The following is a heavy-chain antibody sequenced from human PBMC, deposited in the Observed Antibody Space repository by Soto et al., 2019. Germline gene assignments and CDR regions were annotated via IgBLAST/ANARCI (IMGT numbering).Heavy chain of an antibody. CDR2: ISWNSGSA. V-gene: IGHV3-9*01. CDR1: GFNFDDYA. J-gene: IGHJ4*02. D-gene: IGHD6-19*01. CDR3: ATDISSGWFAVFDS. Sequence: VQLMESGGGLVQPGTSLRLSCAASGFNFDDYAMHWVRQAPGKGLEWVSGISWNSGSADYADSVKGRFTISRNNAKNYLYPQMNGVGPEDTALYFCATDISSGWFAVFDSWGQGTLVTVSS.